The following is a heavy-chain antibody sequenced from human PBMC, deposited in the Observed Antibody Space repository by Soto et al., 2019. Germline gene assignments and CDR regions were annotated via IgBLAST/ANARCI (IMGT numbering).Heavy chain of an antibody. J-gene: IGHJ3*02. D-gene: IGHD3-9*01. V-gene: IGHV1-69*13. Sequence: SVKVSCKASGGTFSSYAMSWVRQAPGQGLEWMGGIIPIFGTANYAQKFQGRVTITADESTSTAYMELSSLRYEDTAVYYCARDHGEKVDRLSHNAFDIWGQGTMLTL. CDR3: ARDHGEKVDRLSHNAFDI. CDR2: IIPIFGTA. CDR1: GGTFSSYA.